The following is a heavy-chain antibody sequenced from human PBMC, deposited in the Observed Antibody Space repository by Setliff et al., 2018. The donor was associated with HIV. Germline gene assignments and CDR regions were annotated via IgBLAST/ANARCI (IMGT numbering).Heavy chain of an antibody. J-gene: IGHJ3*02. V-gene: IGHV3-23*01. CDR1: GFTFSSYA. Sequence: LRLSCAASGFTFSSYAMNWVRQAPGKGLEWVSGIRAGGESTNYADSVKGRFTISRDNAKNSLYLQMNSLRAEDTAVYYCARDKSPYYDSSGYYSRDAFDIWGQGTMVTVSS. CDR3: ARDKSPYYDSSGYYSRDAFDI. CDR2: IRAGGEST. D-gene: IGHD3-22*01.